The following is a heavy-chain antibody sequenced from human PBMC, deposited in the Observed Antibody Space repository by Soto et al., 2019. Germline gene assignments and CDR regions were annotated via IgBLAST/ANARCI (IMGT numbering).Heavy chain of an antibody. D-gene: IGHD2-15*01. Sequence: ASVKVSCKASGYPFTGYYMHWVRQAPGQGLEWMGWINPNSGGTNYAQKFQGWVTMTRDTSISTAYMELSRLRSDDTAVYYCAREVGYCRVGSGHHNWFDPWGQGTLVTVSS. V-gene: IGHV1-2*04. J-gene: IGHJ5*02. CDR2: INPNSGGT. CDR1: GYPFTGYY. CDR3: AREVGYCRVGSGHHNWFDP.